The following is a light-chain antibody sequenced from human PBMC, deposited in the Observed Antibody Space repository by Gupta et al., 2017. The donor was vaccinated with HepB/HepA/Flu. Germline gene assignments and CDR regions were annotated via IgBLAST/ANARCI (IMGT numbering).Light chain of an antibody. Sequence: EVVLTQSPDTLSLSPGDGATLSCRASQSVSINYLAWYQQKPGQTPRLLIYGASTRATGIPDRFSGSGSGTDFTLTISRLEPEDFAVYYCQQYCNSPFTFGPGTKVEIK. J-gene: IGKJ3*01. CDR3: QQYCNSPFT. CDR2: GAS. V-gene: IGKV3-20*01. CDR1: QSVSINY.